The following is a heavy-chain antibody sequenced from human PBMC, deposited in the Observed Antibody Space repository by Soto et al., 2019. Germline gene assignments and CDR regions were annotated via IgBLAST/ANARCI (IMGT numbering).Heavy chain of an antibody. V-gene: IGHV1-69*02. Sequence: QVQLVQSGAEVKKPGSSVKVSCKASGGTFSSYTISWVRQAPGQGLEWMGRIIPILGIANYAQKFQGRVTITADKSTSTAYMELSSLRSEDTAVYYWARNYGDYAGGGAFDIWGQGTMVTVSS. CDR1: GGTFSSYT. D-gene: IGHD4-17*01. CDR2: IIPILGIA. J-gene: IGHJ3*02. CDR3: ARNYGDYAGGGAFDI.